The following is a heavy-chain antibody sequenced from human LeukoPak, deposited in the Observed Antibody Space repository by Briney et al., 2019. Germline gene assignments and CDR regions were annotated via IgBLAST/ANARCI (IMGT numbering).Heavy chain of an antibody. D-gene: IGHD6-19*01. CDR3: AKGHSSGWYLTDAFDI. J-gene: IGHJ3*02. CDR2: ISGSGDNT. V-gene: IGHV3-23*01. Sequence: GGSLRLSCAASGFTFSSYAMSWVRQAPGKGLEWVSGISGSGDNTYYADSVKGQFTISRDNSKNTLYLQMNSLRAEDTAVYYCAKGHSSGWYLTDAFDIWGQGTMVTVSS. CDR1: GFTFSSYA.